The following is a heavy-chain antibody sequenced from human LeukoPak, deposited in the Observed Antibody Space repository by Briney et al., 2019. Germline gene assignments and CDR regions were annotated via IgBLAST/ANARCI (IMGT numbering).Heavy chain of an antibody. V-gene: IGHV3-21*01. CDR1: GFTFSSYS. CDR2: ISSSSSYI. CDR3: ARDGGFGYYGSGSYYTLDY. J-gene: IGHJ4*02. Sequence: PGGSLRLSCAASGFTFSSYSMNWARQAPGKGLEWVSSISSSSSYIYYADSVKGRFTISRDNAKNSLYLQMNSLRAGDTAVYYCARDGGFGYYGSGSYYTLDYWGQGTLVTVSS. D-gene: IGHD3-10*01.